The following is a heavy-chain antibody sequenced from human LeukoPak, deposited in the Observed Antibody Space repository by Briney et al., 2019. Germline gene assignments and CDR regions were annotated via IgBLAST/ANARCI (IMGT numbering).Heavy chain of an antibody. Sequence: SETLSLTCTVSGGSISSSSYYWGWIRQPPGKGLEWIGGIYYSGSTYYNPSLKSRVTISVDTSKNQFSLKLSSVTAAVTAVYYCARHVLSGYLNYWYFDLWGRGTLVTVSS. CDR1: GGSISSSSYY. CDR3: ARHVLSGYLNYWYFDL. D-gene: IGHD3-3*01. J-gene: IGHJ2*01. CDR2: IYYSGST. V-gene: IGHV4-39*01.